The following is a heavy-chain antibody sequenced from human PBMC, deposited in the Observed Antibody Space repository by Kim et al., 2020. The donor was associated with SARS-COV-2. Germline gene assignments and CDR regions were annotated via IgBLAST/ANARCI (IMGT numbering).Heavy chain of an antibody. V-gene: IGHV4-39*01. CDR3: AGPDDTAMVSVWGAFDI. CDR2: IYYSGST. D-gene: IGHD5-18*01. J-gene: IGHJ3*02. CDR1: GGSISSSSYY. Sequence: SETLSLTCTVSGGSISSSSYYWGWIRQPPGKGLEWIGSIYYSGSTYYNPSLKSRVTISVDTSKNQFSLKLSSVTAADTAVYYCAGPDDTAMVSVWGAFDIWGQGTMVTVSS.